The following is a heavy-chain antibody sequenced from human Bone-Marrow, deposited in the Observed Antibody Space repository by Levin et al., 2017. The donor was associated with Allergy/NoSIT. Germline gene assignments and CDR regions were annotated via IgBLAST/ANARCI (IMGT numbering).Heavy chain of an antibody. Sequence: GESLKISCAASGFTFSSYGMIWVRQAPGKGLEWVSGISGSGGNTYSAKSVKGRFTISRDNSNNTVYLQMNTLRAEDTAVDYCAKVRSEVVVAAANYWGQGTLVTVSS. CDR3: AKVRSEVVVAAANY. V-gene: IGHV3-23*01. CDR1: GFTFSSYG. D-gene: IGHD2-15*01. J-gene: IGHJ4*02. CDR2: ISGSGGNT.